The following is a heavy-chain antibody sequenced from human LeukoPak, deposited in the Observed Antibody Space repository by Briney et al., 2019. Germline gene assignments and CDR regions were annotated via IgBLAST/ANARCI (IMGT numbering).Heavy chain of an antibody. J-gene: IGHJ4*02. Sequence: GASVKVSCKVSGYTLTELSMHWVRQAPGKGLEWMGGFDPEDGETIYAQKFQGRVTMTEDTSTDTAYMELSSLRSEDTAMYYCARDNTAGGPFDYWGQGTLVTVSS. D-gene: IGHD6-13*01. CDR3: ARDNTAGGPFDY. CDR1: GYTLTELS. CDR2: FDPEDGET. V-gene: IGHV1-24*01.